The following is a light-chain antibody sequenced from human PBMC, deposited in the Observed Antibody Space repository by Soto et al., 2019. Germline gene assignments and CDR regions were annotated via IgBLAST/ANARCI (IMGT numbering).Light chain of an antibody. V-gene: IGKV1-39*01. J-gene: IGKJ2*01. Sequence: DIQMTQSPSPLSASVGDRVTITCRASQSISSYLNWYQQKPGKAPKLLIYAASSLQSGVPSRFSGSGSGTDFTLTISSLQHEDFATYYCQQSYSTPYTFGQGTKVDIK. CDR2: AAS. CDR3: QQSYSTPYT. CDR1: QSISSY.